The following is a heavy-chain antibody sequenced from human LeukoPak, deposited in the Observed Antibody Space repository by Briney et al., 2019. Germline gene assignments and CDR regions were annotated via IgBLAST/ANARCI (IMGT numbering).Heavy chain of an antibody. D-gene: IGHD4-11*01. CDR3: ARGRVSSSTWYSTYYYFFYMDF. V-gene: IGHV4-59*01. CDR1: DDSITMYY. Sequence: SETLSLTCTVSDDSITMYYWTWIRQPPGKGLEWIGYVDHTGSTKFNPSLSGRVSISRDTSNNFFSLRLRSVTAADTAVYFCARGRVSSSTWYSTYYYFFYMDFWGKGTTVTVSS. J-gene: IGHJ6*03. CDR2: VDHTGST.